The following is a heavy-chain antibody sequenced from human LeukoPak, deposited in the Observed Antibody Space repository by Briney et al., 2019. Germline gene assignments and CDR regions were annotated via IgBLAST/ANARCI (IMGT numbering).Heavy chain of an antibody. V-gene: IGHV4-59*01. CDR2: IYYSGST. Sequence: SETLSLTSTVSGVSISSYYWSWIRQPPGKGLEWIGHIYYSGSTNYNPSPNSRVTISVDTSKNQFSLKVSSVTAADTAVYYCASLPGYYPQYYYGMDVWGQGTTVTVSS. D-gene: IGHD3-22*01. CDR1: GVSISSYY. CDR3: ASLPGYYPQYYYGMDV. J-gene: IGHJ6*02.